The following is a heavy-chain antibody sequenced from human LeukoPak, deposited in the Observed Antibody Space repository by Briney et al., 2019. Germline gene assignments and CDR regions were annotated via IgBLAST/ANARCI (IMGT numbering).Heavy chain of an antibody. CDR1: GGSIGSYY. J-gene: IGHJ4*02. D-gene: IGHD7-27*01. V-gene: IGHV4-59*01. Sequence: SETLSLTCTVSGGSIGSYYWSWIRQPPGKALEWIGYIYYTETSYNPSLKSRVTISADTSKNQLSLKLYSVTAADTAVYYCATRKLGNDYWGQGTLVTVSS. CDR2: IYYTET. CDR3: ATRKLGNDY.